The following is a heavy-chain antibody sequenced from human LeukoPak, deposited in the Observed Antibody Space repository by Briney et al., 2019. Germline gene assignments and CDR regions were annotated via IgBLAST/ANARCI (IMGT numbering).Heavy chain of an antibody. CDR2: ISSSSSYI. J-gene: IGHJ4*02. CDR3: ARDLGWNYDILTPLYFDY. D-gene: IGHD3-9*01. Sequence: GGSLRLSCAASGFTFSSYSMNWVRQAPGKGLEWVSSISSSSSYIYYADSVKGRFTISRDNAKNSLYLQMNGLRAEDTAVYYCARDLGWNYDILTPLYFDYWGQGTLVTVSS. V-gene: IGHV3-21*01. CDR1: GFTFSSYS.